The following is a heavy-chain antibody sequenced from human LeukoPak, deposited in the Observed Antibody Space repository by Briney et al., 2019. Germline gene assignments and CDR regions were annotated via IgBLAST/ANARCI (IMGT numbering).Heavy chain of an antibody. CDR3: VRNDTSGVGLDY. Sequence: GESLRLSCAASGFTFTNYAMSWVRQAPGKGLGWVSNIGGRGTSINYADSVKGRFSISRDNSKNTMYLQMNSLRAEDTAVYYCVRNDTSGVGLDYWGQGTLVTVSS. V-gene: IGHV3-23*01. J-gene: IGHJ4*02. CDR2: IGGRGTSI. D-gene: IGHD3-3*01. CDR1: GFTFTNYA.